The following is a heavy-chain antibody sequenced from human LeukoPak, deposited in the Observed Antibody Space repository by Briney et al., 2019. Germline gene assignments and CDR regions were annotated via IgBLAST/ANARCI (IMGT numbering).Heavy chain of an antibody. CDR1: GDSISSSHYY. CDR2: IYSGGET. V-gene: IGHV4-39*02. Sequence: PSETLSLTCTVSGDSISSSHYYWGWIRQSPGKGLEWIGSIYSGGETHYNPSLNSRVTIFLDTSKNRFSLNLISVTATDTAVYYCVRDYSNFVQGDWGQGTLVTVSS. J-gene: IGHJ4*02. CDR3: VRDYSNFVQGD. D-gene: IGHD4-11*01.